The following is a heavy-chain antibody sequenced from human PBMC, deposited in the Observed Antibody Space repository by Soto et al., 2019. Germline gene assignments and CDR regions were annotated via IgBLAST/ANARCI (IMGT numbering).Heavy chain of an antibody. V-gene: IGHV3-73*01. J-gene: IGHJ4*02. CDR1: GFTFSDSA. CDR3: TSRRDWTAVDPLDY. CDR2: IRNKTNNYAT. Sequence: GGSLRLSCAASGFTFSDSAMHWVRQASGKGLEWVGRIRNKTNNYATAYIAPVKGRFTISRDDSKNTVYLQMNSLKIDDTAVYFCTSRRDWTAVDPLDYWGLGTLVTVSS. D-gene: IGHD5-18*01.